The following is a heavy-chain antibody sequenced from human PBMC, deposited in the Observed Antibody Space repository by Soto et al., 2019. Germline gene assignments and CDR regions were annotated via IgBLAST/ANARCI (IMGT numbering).Heavy chain of an antibody. CDR2: ISSTGTT. CDR3: ARDRYYDISGHGYFQY. CDR1: GFTFSNYA. V-gene: IGHV3-23*01. Sequence: EVQLLESGGDLVQPGGSLRRSCAASGFTFSNYAMIWVRQAPGRGLEWISAISSTGTTYYSDSVKGRFTISRDNSKNELYLELASLRAVDTAVYYCARDRYYDISGHGYFQYWGQGTLVPVSS. J-gene: IGHJ1*01. D-gene: IGHD3-22*01.